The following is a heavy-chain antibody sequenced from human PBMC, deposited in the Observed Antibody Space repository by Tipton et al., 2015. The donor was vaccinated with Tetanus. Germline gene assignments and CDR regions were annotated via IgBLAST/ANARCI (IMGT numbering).Heavy chain of an antibody. CDR2: THHSGNT. Sequence: TLSLTCSVSGASISSYYWNWIRQVPGKGLEWIGYTHHSGNTNYNPSLSGRVTTSVDTSKRQFSLRLNSLTAADTAVYYCARRRYTWNRGGFDIWGQGTMVILSS. CDR1: GASISSYY. CDR3: ARRRYTWNRGGFDI. V-gene: IGHV4-59*12. D-gene: IGHD1-20*01. J-gene: IGHJ3*02.